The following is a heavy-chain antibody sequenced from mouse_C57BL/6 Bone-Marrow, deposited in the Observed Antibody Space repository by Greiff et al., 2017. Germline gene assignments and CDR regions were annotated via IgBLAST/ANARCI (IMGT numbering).Heavy chain of an antibody. D-gene: IGHD2-1*01. J-gene: IGHJ3*01. V-gene: IGHV1-81*01. CDR3: ARGGNLAWFAY. CDR2: IYPRSGNT. Sequence: VQRVESGAELARPGASVKLSCKASGYTFTSYGISWVKQRTGQGLEWIGEIYPRSGNTYYNEKFKGKATLTADKSSSTAYMELRSLTSEDSAVYFCARGGNLAWFAYWGQGTLVTVSA. CDR1: GYTFTSYG.